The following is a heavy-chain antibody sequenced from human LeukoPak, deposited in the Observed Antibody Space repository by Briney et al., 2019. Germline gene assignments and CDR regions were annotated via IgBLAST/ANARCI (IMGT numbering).Heavy chain of an antibody. CDR1: GGSISSSNL. CDR2: VSHRGGT. J-gene: IGHJ4*02. Sequence: PSGTLSLTCAVFGGSISSSNLWSWVRQPPGKGLEWIGEVSHRGGTNYNPSLKSRVTISIDKSKNQFSLRLTSVTAADTAVYYCTRGGLTFGGNWGQGILVTVSS. D-gene: IGHD3-10*01. CDR3: TRGGLTFGGN. V-gene: IGHV4-4*02.